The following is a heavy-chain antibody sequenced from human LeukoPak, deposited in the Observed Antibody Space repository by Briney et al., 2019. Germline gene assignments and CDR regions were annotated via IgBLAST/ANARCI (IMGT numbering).Heavy chain of an antibody. D-gene: IGHD3-16*01. Sequence: GESLKISCKASGYSFSTYWVAWVRQMPGRGLELMGIIHPGDSDTRYSPSFQGQVTISADRSISTAYLQWTSLKASDTAIYFCARSMYHYVWGTSYYFDYWGQGTLVTVSS. CDR1: GYSFSTYW. CDR3: ARSMYHYVWGTSYYFDY. J-gene: IGHJ4*02. CDR2: IHPGDSDT. V-gene: IGHV5-51*01.